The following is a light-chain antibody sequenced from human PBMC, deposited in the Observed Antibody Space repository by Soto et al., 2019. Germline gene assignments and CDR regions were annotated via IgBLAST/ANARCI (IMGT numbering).Light chain of an antibody. Sequence: QSALTQPASVSGSPGQSITISCTGISSDGDDYKDVSWYQQHPGKAPKLIIYEVTYRPSGVSNRFSGSKSGNTASLTISGLQAEDEAEYYCSSYTSTSTVFGTGTKVTVL. J-gene: IGLJ1*01. CDR3: SSYTSTSTV. V-gene: IGLV2-14*01. CDR1: SSDGDDYKD. CDR2: EVT.